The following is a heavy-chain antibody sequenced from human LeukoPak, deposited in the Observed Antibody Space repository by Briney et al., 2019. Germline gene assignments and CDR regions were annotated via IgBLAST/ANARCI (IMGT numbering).Heavy chain of an antibody. CDR3: ARLLGVIYYFDY. Sequence: SETLSLTCTVSGGSISSSSYYWGWIRQPPGKGLEWIGSIYYSGSTYYNPSLKSRVTISVDTSKNQFSLKLSSVTAADTAVYYCARLLGVIYYFDYWGQGTLVTVSS. D-gene: IGHD3-16*01. CDR1: GGSISSSSYY. V-gene: IGHV4-39*07. J-gene: IGHJ4*02. CDR2: IYYSGST.